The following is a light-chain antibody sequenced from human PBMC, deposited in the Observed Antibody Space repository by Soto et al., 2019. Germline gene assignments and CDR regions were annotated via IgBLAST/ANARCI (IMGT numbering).Light chain of an antibody. CDR2: TNN. Sequence: QSVLTQPPSASGTPGQRVTISCSGSNSNIGSNHVYWYQHFPGTAPKLLISTNNQRPSGVPDRFSGSKSGTSASLAISGLRSEDEANYYCATWDDSPGAAWVFGGGTKLTVL. CDR3: ATWDDSPGAAWV. V-gene: IGLV1-47*01. J-gene: IGLJ3*02. CDR1: NSNIGSNH.